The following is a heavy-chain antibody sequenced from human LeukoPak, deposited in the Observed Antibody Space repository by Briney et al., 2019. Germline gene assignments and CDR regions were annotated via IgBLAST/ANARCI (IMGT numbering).Heavy chain of an antibody. CDR1: GGTFISYA. D-gene: IGHD3-22*01. Sequence: ASVKVSCKASGGTFISYAISWVRQAPGQGLEWMGGIIPIFCTANYAQKFQGRVTITADESTSTAYMGVSSLRSEDTAVYYCARDEYGYYDRTENIPGGVYWGQGTLVTVSS. V-gene: IGHV1-69*13. CDR2: IIPIFCTA. J-gene: IGHJ4*02. CDR3: ARDEYGYYDRTENIPGGVY.